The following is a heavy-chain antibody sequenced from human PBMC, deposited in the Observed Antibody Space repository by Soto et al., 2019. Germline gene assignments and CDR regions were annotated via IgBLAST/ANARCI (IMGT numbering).Heavy chain of an antibody. Sequence: GGSLRLSCAASGFTFSSCSMNWVRQAPGKGLEWVSSISSSSSYIYYADSVKGRFTISRDNAKNSLYLQMNSLRAEDTAVYYCARDPLNWGRDAFDIWGQGTMVTVSS. CDR2: ISSSSSYI. CDR1: GFTFSSCS. CDR3: ARDPLNWGRDAFDI. V-gene: IGHV3-21*01. J-gene: IGHJ3*02. D-gene: IGHD7-27*01.